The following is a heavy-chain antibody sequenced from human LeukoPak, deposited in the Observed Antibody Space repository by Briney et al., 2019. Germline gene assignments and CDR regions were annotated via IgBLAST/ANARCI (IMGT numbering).Heavy chain of an antibody. D-gene: IGHD5-24*01. CDR2: IDHRGDT. J-gene: IGHJ4*03. Sequence: NPSETLSLTCAVYGGSFSRYYWSWIRQSPGKGLEWIAEIDHRGDTNYNPSVKNRVTISVDTSNNQFSLKMRSLSAAHTALYYCARGATISETGYFDFWGQGTLVTVSS. CDR1: GGSFSRYY. V-gene: IGHV4-34*01. CDR3: ARGATISETGYFDF.